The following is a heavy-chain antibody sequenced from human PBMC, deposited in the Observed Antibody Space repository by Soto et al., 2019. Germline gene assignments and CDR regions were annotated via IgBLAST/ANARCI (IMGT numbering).Heavy chain of an antibody. CDR1: RGTFSSYA. J-gene: IGHJ4*02. CDR2: IIPIFGTA. Sequence: EASVKVSCKASRGTFSSYAMSWGRQAPGQGLEWMGGIIPIFGTANYAQKFQGRVTITADKSTSTAYMELSSLRSEDTAVYYCARQFAARYYYDYWGQGTLVTVSS. V-gene: IGHV1-69*06. CDR3: ARQFAARYYYDY. D-gene: IGHD6-25*01.